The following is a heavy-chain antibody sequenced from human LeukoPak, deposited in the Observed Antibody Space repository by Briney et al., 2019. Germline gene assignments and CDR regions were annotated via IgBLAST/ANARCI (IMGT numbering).Heavy chain of an antibody. V-gene: IGHV3-15*01. D-gene: IGHD4-17*01. CDR2: IKSKTDGGTT. CDR3: TTGSVTTDYYYYGMDV. CDR1: GFTVSSNY. J-gene: IGHJ6*02. Sequence: GGSLRLSCAASGFTVSSNYMSWVRQAPGKGLEWVGRIKSKTDGGTTDYAAPVKGRFTISRDDSKSTLYLQMNSLKTEDTAVYYCTTGSVTTDYYYYGMDVWGQGTTVTVSS.